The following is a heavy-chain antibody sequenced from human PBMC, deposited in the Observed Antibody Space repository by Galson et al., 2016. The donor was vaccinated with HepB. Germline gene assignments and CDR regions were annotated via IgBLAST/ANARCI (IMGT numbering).Heavy chain of an antibody. CDR3: ARGDNPDYGDYASAYYYMDV. CDR1: GGSFSGYY. Sequence: ETLSLTCAVYGGSFSGYYWSWIRQPPGKGLEWIGEINHSGSPNYNPSLKSRVTISVDTSKNQFSLKLSSVTAADTAVYYCARGDNPDYGDYASAYYYMDVWGKGTTVTVSS. J-gene: IGHJ6*03. V-gene: IGHV4-34*01. D-gene: IGHD4-17*01. CDR2: INHSGSP.